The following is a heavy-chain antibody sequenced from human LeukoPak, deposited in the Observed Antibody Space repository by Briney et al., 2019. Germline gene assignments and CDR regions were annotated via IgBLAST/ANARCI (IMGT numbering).Heavy chain of an antibody. CDR3: ARDSGWYLSSAQGYYSGMDV. J-gene: IGHJ6*02. CDR2: ISAYNGNT. D-gene: IGHD6-19*01. CDR1: GYTFTSYG. V-gene: IGHV1-18*01. Sequence: VASVKVSCKASGYTFTSYGISLVRQAPGQGLEWMGWISAYNGNTNYAQKLQGRVTMTTDTSTSTAYMELRSLRSDDTAVYYCARDSGWYLSSAQGYYSGMDVWGQGTTVTVSS.